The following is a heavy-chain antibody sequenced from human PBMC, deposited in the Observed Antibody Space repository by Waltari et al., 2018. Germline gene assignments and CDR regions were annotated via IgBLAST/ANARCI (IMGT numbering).Heavy chain of an antibody. CDR2: INPNSGGT. D-gene: IGHD6-13*01. CDR1: GYTFTGYY. V-gene: IGHV1-2*06. J-gene: IGHJ4*02. Sequence: QVQLVQSGAEVKKPGASVKVSCKASGYTFTGYYMHWVRQAPGQGLEWMVPINPNSGGTNFAQQFQGRVTMTRDTSISTAYMELSRLRSDDTAVYYCARIAAAGLHLDYWGQGTLVTVSS. CDR3: ARIAAAGLHLDY.